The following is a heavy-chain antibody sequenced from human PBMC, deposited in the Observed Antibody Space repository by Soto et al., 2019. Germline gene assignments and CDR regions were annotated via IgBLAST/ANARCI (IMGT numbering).Heavy chain of an antibody. J-gene: IGHJ4*02. CDR1: GGSFSGYY. Sequence: PSETLSLTCAVYGGSFSGYYWSWIRQPPGKGLEWIGEINHSGSTNYNPSLKSRVTISVDTSKNQFSLKLSSVTAADTAVYYCARDDYSNSPAQFDYWGQGTLVTVSS. D-gene: IGHD4-4*01. CDR2: INHSGST. V-gene: IGHV4-34*01. CDR3: ARDDYSNSPAQFDY.